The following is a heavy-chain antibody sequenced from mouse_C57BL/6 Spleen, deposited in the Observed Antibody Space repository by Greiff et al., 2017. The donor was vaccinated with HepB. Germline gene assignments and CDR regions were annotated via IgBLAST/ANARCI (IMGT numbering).Heavy chain of an antibody. CDR2: IRSKSSNYAT. CDR3: VRERAFNSYGSSPAWYAY. Sequence: EVQRVESGGGLVQPKGTFKLSCAASGFTFNTYAMHWVRQAPGKGLEWVARIRSKSSNYATYYADSVKDRFTISRDDSQSMLYLQMNNRKTEDTAMYYCVRERAFNSYGSSPAWYAYLGQATLVTVSA. CDR1: GFTFNTYA. V-gene: IGHV10-3*01. D-gene: IGHD1-1*01. J-gene: IGHJ3*01.